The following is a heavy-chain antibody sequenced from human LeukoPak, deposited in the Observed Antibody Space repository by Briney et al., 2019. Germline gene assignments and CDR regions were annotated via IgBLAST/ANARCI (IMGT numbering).Heavy chain of an antibody. Sequence: GGSLRLSCAASGFTVSSNYMSWVRQAPGKGLEWVSVIYSSGSTYYADSVKGRFTISRDNAKNSLYLQMNSLRAEDTAVYYCARPVVAGDYYYYGMDVWGQGTTVTVSS. V-gene: IGHV3-53*01. CDR1: GFTVSSNY. J-gene: IGHJ6*02. CDR3: ARPVVAGDYYYYGMDV. CDR2: IYSSGST. D-gene: IGHD6-19*01.